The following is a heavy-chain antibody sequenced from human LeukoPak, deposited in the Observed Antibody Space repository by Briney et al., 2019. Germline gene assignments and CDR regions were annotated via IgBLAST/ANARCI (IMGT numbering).Heavy chain of an antibody. V-gene: IGHV3-73*01. Sequence: GGSLRLSCAASGFTFSDSSIHWVRQASGKGLEWIGLMEKELNGYATAYAASVRGRFTISREDSQNTAYLQMDSLKTEDTALYYCTRDSGTYNWLNPWGQGTLVTVSS. D-gene: IGHD1-26*01. CDR3: TRDSGTYNWLNP. CDR2: MEKELNGYAT. J-gene: IGHJ5*02. CDR1: GFTFSDSS.